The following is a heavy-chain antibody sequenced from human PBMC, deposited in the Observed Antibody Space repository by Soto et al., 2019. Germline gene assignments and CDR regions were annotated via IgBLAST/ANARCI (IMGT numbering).Heavy chain of an antibody. V-gene: IGHV4-30-4*01. J-gene: IGHJ4*02. CDR3: ARGSYYYDGSGYYHY. CDR2: IYYSGST. CDR1: GGSISSGDYY. Sequence: QVQLQESGPGLVKPSQTLSLTCTVSGGSISSGDYYWSWIRQPPGKGLEWIGYIYYSGSTYYNPSLNGRVTISVDTSKNQFSLKLSSVTAADTAVYYCARGSYYYDGSGYYHYWGQGTLVTVSS. D-gene: IGHD3-22*01.